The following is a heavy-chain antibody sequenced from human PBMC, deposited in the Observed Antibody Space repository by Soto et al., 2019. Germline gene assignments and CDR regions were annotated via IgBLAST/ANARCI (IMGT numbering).Heavy chain of an antibody. D-gene: IGHD2-15*01. CDR3: ATEGEMSGASDWADYFDH. CDR2: IKRRYDDGTT. Sequence: QLVESGGGLVEPGGSLRLSCAASGFGFSDVWMTWVRQVPGKGLEWVGRIKRRYDDGTTDYAAAVKGRFTISRDDSKITLYLQIGSLKTEDTAVYYCATEGEMSGASDWADYFDHWCQGTLVTVSS. V-gene: IGHV3-15*01. CDR1: GFGFSDVW. J-gene: IGHJ4*01.